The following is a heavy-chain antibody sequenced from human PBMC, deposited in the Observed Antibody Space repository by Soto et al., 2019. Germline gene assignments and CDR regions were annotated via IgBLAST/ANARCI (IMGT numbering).Heavy chain of an antibody. Sequence: QVQLQQWGAGLLKPSETLSLTCAVYGGSFSGYYWTWIRQPPGKGLEWIGEINHSGSTNYNPSLKSRVTISVDTSKNQFSLKLSSVTAADTAVYYCARGYGSNFDYWGQGTLVTVSS. CDR1: GGSFSGYY. D-gene: IGHD6-13*01. CDR2: INHSGST. CDR3: ARGYGSNFDY. V-gene: IGHV4-34*01. J-gene: IGHJ4*02.